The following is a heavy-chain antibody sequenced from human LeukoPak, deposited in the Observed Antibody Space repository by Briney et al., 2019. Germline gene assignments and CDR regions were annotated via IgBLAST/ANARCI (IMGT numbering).Heavy chain of an antibody. CDR2: ISGSGGST. Sequence: PGGSLRLSCAASGFTFSSNAMSWVRQAPGKGLEWVSIISGSGGSTSYADSVKGRFTISRDNSKNTLYLQMNSLRAEDTAVYYCAKDQGGSYFGSNFDCWGQGTLVTVSS. D-gene: IGHD1-26*01. CDR3: AKDQGGSYFGSNFDC. J-gene: IGHJ4*02. CDR1: GFTFSSNA. V-gene: IGHV3-23*01.